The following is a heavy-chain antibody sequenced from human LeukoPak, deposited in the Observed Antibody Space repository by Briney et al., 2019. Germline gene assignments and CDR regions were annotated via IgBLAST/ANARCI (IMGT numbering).Heavy chain of an antibody. Sequence: GGPLRLSCAASGFTFSSFAMTWVRQAPGKGLKWVSTVSGSAGRTDYADSVKGRFTISRDNLKNTLYLQMNGLRAEDTAVYYCAKNRGHCVDGVCHNYYYMDVWGRGTTVTVSS. CDR2: VSGSAGRT. J-gene: IGHJ6*03. CDR1: GFTFSSFA. V-gene: IGHV3-23*01. D-gene: IGHD2-8*02. CDR3: AKNRGHCVDGVCHNYYYMDV.